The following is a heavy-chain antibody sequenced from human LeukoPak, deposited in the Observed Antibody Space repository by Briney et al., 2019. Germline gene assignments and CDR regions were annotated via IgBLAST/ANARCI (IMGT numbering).Heavy chain of an antibody. J-gene: IGHJ4*02. V-gene: IGHV4-34*01. Sequence: PSETLSLTCAVYGGSFSGYYWSWIRQPPGKGLEWIGEINHSGSTSYNPSLKSRVTISGDTSKNQFSLKLTSVTAADTAVYYCARLSGYSSSWVDYWGQGTLVTVSS. CDR1: GGSFSGYY. D-gene: IGHD6-13*01. CDR2: INHSGST. CDR3: ARLSGYSSSWVDY.